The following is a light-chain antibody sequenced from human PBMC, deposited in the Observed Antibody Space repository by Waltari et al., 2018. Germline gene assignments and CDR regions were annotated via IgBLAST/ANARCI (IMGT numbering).Light chain of an antibody. CDR1: QSVSSSY. CDR3: QQYGSSPPYT. CDR2: GAS. Sequence: EIVLTQSPGTLSLSPGERATLSCRASQSVSSSYLAWYQQKPGQAPRLLIYGASSRATGIPDRFSGSGSGTDFILTISRLEPEDFAVYYCQQYGSSPPYTFGQGTKLEIK. V-gene: IGKV3-20*01. J-gene: IGKJ2*01.